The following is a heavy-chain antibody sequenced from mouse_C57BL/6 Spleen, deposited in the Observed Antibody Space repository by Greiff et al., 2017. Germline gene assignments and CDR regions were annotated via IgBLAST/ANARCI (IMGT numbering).Heavy chain of an antibody. J-gene: IGHJ1*03. D-gene: IGHD1-1*01. CDR1: GYTFTSYW. CDR3: ARSRYGSYWYFDV. Sequence: QVQLQQPGAELVKPGASVKLSCKASGYTFTSYWMHWVKQRPGQGLEWIGMIHPNSGSTNYNEKFKSKATLTVDKSSSTAYMQLSSLTSEDSAVYYCARSRYGSYWYFDVWGTGTTVTVSS. V-gene: IGHV1-64*01. CDR2: IHPNSGST.